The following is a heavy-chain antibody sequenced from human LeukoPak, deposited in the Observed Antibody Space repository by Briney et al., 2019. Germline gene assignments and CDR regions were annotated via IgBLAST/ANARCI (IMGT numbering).Heavy chain of an antibody. CDR2: ISSSSSYI. Sequence: GGSLRLSCAASGFTFSSYSMNWVRQAPGKGLKWVSSISSSSSYIYYADSVKGRFTISRDNAKNSLYLQMNSLRAEDTAVYYCAREGYGGWFDPWGQGTLVTVSS. V-gene: IGHV3-21*01. J-gene: IGHJ5*02. CDR1: GFTFSSYS. D-gene: IGHD5-18*01. CDR3: AREGYGGWFDP.